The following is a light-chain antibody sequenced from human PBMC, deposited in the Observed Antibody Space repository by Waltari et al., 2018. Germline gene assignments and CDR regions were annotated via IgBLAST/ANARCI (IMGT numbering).Light chain of an antibody. CDR3: SSYRSSSTLV. V-gene: IGLV2-18*02. Sequence: QSALTQPPSVSGSPGQSVTISCTGTSSDVGSYSRVSWYHQSPGTAPKLIIYEVSDRPSGVPDRCSGSKSGNRASLTIAGLQAEDEGDYYCSSYRSSSTLVFGGGTKLTVL. J-gene: IGLJ2*01. CDR1: SSDVGSYSR. CDR2: EVS.